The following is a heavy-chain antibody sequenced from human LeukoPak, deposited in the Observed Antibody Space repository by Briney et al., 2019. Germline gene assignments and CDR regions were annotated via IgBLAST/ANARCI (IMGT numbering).Heavy chain of an antibody. CDR3: ASRGGDNCSSTSCYVWYFDY. V-gene: IGHV3-48*01. J-gene: IGHJ4*02. Sequence: GGSLRLSCAASGFIFSSFSMNWVRQAPGKGLEWISYISSSSRTIYYADSVKGRFTISRDNSKNTLYLQMNSLRAEDTAVYYCASRGGDNCSSTSCYVWYFDYWGQGTLVTVSS. D-gene: IGHD2-2*01. CDR2: ISSSSRTI. CDR1: GFIFSSFS.